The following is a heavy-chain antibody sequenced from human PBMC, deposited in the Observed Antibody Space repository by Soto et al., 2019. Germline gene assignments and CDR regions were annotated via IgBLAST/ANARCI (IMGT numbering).Heavy chain of an antibody. D-gene: IGHD3-22*01. J-gene: IGHJ4*02. CDR3: ARDDYPYYDDSSGYHFDY. V-gene: IGHV3-48*01. CDR2: ISDSSSTI. Sequence: PGGSLRLSCAASGFTFSTYNMNWVRQAPGNGLEWVSYISDSSSTIHYADSVKGRFTISRDNAKNSLYLQMNSLRAEDTAVYYCARDDYPYYDDSSGYHFDYWCQGA. CDR1: GFTFSTYN.